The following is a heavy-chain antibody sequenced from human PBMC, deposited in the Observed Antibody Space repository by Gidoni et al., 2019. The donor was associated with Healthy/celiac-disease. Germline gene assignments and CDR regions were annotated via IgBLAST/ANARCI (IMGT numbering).Heavy chain of an antibody. CDR1: GGSFSGYY. CDR2: INHSGST. CDR3: AREGDSGSFHFDY. Sequence: QVQLQQWGAGLLKPSETLSLTCAVYGGSFSGYYWSWIRQPPGKGLEWIGEINHSGSTNYNPSLKSRVTISVDTSKNQFSLKLSSVTAADTAVYYCAREGDSGSFHFDYWGQGTLVTVSS. V-gene: IGHV4-34*01. J-gene: IGHJ4*02. D-gene: IGHD1-26*01.